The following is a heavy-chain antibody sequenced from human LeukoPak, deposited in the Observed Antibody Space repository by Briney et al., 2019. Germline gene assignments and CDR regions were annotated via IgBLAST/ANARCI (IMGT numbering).Heavy chain of an antibody. D-gene: IGHD2-8*01. J-gene: IGHJ5*02. CDR2: INHSGST. V-gene: IGHV4-34*01. CDR1: GGSFSGYY. CDR3: ARSGAPMIYARNWFDP. Sequence: SETLSLTCAVYGGSFSGYYWSWIRQPPGKGLEWIGEINHSGSTNYNPSLKSRVTISVDTSKNQFSLKLSSVTAADTAVYYCARSGAPMIYARNWFDPWGQGTLVTVSS.